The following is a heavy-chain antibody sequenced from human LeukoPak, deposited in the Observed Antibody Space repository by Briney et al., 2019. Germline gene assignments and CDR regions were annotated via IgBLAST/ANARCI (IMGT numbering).Heavy chain of an antibody. CDR1: GGTFSSYA. Sequence: GASVKVSCKASGGTFSSYAISWVRQAPGQGLEWMGRTIPILGIANYAQKFQGRVTITADKSTSTAYMELSSLRSEDTAVYYCARVSTYSSGWYGPGWFDPWGQGTLVTVSS. V-gene: IGHV1-69*04. CDR3: ARVSTYSSGWYGPGWFDP. D-gene: IGHD6-19*01. J-gene: IGHJ5*02. CDR2: TIPILGIA.